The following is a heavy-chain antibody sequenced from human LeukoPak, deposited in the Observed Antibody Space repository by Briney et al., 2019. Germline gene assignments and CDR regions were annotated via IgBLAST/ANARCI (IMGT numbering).Heavy chain of an antibody. CDR3: ARARFGRVRMAATRYYFDY. Sequence: SETLSLTCTVSGGSISSGDYYWSWIRQPPGKGLEWIGYIYYSGSTYYNPSLKSRVTISVDTSKNQFSLKLSSVTAADTAVYYCARARFGRVRMAATRYYFDYWGQGTLVTVSS. CDR2: IYYSGST. D-gene: IGHD2-15*01. J-gene: IGHJ4*02. CDR1: GGSISSGDYY. V-gene: IGHV4-30-4*08.